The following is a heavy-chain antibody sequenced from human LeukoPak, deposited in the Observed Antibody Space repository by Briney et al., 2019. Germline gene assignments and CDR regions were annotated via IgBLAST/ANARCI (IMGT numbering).Heavy chain of an antibody. CDR3: AKARHYDILTGYVDY. J-gene: IGHJ4*02. D-gene: IGHD3-9*01. CDR2: ISGSGGST. V-gene: IGHV3-23*01. CDR1: GFTFSSYA. Sequence: PGGSLRLSCVASGFTFSSYAMSWVRQAPGKGLEWVSAISGSGGSTYYADSVKGRFTISRDNSKNTLYLQMNSLRAEDTAVYYCAKARHYDILTGYVDYWGQGTLVTVSS.